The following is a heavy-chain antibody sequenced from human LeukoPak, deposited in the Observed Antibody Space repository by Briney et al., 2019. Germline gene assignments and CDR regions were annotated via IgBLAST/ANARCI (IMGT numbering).Heavy chain of an antibody. V-gene: IGHV3-11*06. CDR1: GLTFSDYY. CDR2: ISSSSSYT. CDR3: ARGHAFHCSSTSRQGEAFDI. Sequence: NSGGSLRLSCAASGLTFSDYYMSWIRQAPGKGLEWVSYISSSSSYTNYADSVKGRFTISRDNAKNSLYLQMNSLRAEDTAVYYCARGHAFHCSSTSRQGEAFDIWGQGTMVTVSS. D-gene: IGHD2-2*01. J-gene: IGHJ3*02.